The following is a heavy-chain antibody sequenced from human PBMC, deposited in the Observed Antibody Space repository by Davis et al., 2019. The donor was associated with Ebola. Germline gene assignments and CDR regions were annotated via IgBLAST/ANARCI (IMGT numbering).Heavy chain of an antibody. Sequence: GESLKISCAASGFTFSSYPMHWVRQASGKGLEWVGRIRSKANSYATAYAASVKGRFTISRDDSKNTAYLQMNSLKTEDTAVYYCTRQGTYQPTDYWGQGTLVTVSS. J-gene: IGHJ4*02. D-gene: IGHD2-2*01. CDR2: IRSKANSYAT. CDR3: TRQGTYQPTDY. CDR1: GFTFSSYP. V-gene: IGHV3-73*01.